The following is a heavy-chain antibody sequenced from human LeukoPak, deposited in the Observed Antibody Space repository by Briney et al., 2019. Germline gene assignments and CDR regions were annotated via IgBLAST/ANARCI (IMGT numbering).Heavy chain of an antibody. J-gene: IGHJ5*02. Sequence: AASVKVSCKASGGTFSSYAIGWVRQAPGQGLEWMGRIIPIFGTANYAQKFQGRVTITTDESTSTAYMELSSLRSEDMAVYYCAREGTKAGYCSSTSCSNWFDPWGQGTLVTVSS. CDR3: AREGTKAGYCSSTSCSNWFDP. CDR1: GGTFSSYA. V-gene: IGHV1-69*05. CDR2: IIPIFGTA. D-gene: IGHD2-2*01.